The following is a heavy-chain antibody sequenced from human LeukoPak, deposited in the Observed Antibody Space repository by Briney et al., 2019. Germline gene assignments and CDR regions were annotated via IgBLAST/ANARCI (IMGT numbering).Heavy chain of an antibody. Sequence: GGSLRLSCAASGFTFSSYSMNWVRQAPGKGLEWVSYISSSGSTIYYADSVKGRFTISRDNAKNSLYLQMNSLRAEDTAVYYCARDPGYNYGFDYWGQGTLVTVSS. CDR2: ISSSGSTI. J-gene: IGHJ4*02. V-gene: IGHV3-48*04. CDR3: ARDPGYNYGFDY. CDR1: GFTFSSYS. D-gene: IGHD5-18*01.